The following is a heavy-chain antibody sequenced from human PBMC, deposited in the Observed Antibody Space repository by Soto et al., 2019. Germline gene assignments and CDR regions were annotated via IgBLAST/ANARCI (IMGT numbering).Heavy chain of an antibody. CDR3: ARPIPRWSYHYGMDV. D-gene: IGHD3-3*01. V-gene: IGHV3-30*03. J-gene: IGHJ6*02. Sequence: QLVESGGRGVQPGRSLRLSCEASEFTFSSYAMHWVRQAPGRGLEWVALISFDGTKEYYADSVKGRFIISRDNSKSMVYLQMDSLSPDDTAIDYGARPIPRWSYHYGMDVWGQGTTVTVTS. CDR2: ISFDGTKE. CDR1: EFTFSSYA.